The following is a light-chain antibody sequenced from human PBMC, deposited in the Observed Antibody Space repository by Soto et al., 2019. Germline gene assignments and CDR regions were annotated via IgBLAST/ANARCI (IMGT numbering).Light chain of an antibody. Sequence: DIQMTQSPSSLSASVGDSVTVTCRASQSIRNYLTWYQQRPGNTPNLLVDAASNLRGGVPSRFSGSGSGTVFTLTINSLQPEDFATYYCQQIHSTSSYTFGQGTKV. J-gene: IGKJ2*01. CDR2: AAS. CDR1: QSIRNY. CDR3: QQIHSTSSYT. V-gene: IGKV1-39*01.